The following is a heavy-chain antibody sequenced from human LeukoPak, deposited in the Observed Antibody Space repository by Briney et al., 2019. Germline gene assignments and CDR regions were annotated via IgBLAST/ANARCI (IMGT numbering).Heavy chain of an antibody. V-gene: IGHV1-46*01. CDR1: GYTLSSYD. CDR2: INPSAGST. Sequence: ASVKVSCKASGYTLSSYDMHWVRQAPGQGLQWMAIINPSAGSTDYARKFQGRVTVTRDTSTSTVYMELSSLTSEDTAVYYCARVPNWRYYLDYWGQGTLVTVSS. J-gene: IGHJ4*02. CDR3: ARVPNWRYYLDY. D-gene: IGHD2-8*01.